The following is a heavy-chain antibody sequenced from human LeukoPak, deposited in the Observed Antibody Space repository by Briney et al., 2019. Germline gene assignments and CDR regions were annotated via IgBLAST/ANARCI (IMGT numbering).Heavy chain of an antibody. CDR3: ATSRFYLES. Sequence: GGSLRLSCAPSGFTFSSYWMSWVRQAPEKGLEWVAKIKPDGSEIYHVDSVQGRFTISRDNAKNSLYLQMNSLRAEDTAVYYCATSRFYLESWGQGTLVTVSS. CDR2: IKPDGSEI. CDR1: GFTFSSYW. V-gene: IGHV3-7*01. J-gene: IGHJ4*02.